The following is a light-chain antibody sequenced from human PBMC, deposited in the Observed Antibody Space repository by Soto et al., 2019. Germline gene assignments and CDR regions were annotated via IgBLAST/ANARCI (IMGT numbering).Light chain of an antibody. V-gene: IGKV3-11*01. CDR1: QSVSSY. J-gene: IGKJ2*01. Sequence: EIVLTQSPATLSLSPGERATLSCRASQSVSSYLAWYQQKPGQVPRLLIYHASNRATGIPARFSGSGSGTDFTLTISSLEPEHFAVYYCQQRANGPPMYTFGQGTKLEIK. CDR2: HAS. CDR3: QQRANGPPMYT.